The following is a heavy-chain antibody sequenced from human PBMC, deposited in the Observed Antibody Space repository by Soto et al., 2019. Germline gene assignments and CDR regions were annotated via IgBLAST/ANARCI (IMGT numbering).Heavy chain of an antibody. D-gene: IGHD3-10*01. CDR3: AKEGNRVRGPDY. CDR1: GGSISSYY. Sequence: PSETLSLTCTVSGGSISSYYLSWIRQPPGKGLEWIGYIYYSGSTNYNPSLKSRVTISVDTSKNQFSLKLSSVTAADTAVYYCAKEGNRVRGPDYWGQGTLVTVSS. CDR2: IYYSGST. J-gene: IGHJ4*02. V-gene: IGHV4-59*12.